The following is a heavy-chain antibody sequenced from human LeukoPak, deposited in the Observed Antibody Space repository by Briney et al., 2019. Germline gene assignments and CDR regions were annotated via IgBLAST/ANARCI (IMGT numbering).Heavy chain of an antibody. CDR3: ARHVAGSNTFDI. J-gene: IGHJ3*02. CDR1: GYSISSGYY. Sequence: SETLSLTCAVSGYSISSGYYWGWIRQPPGKVLEWIGSIYHSGRTYYNPSLKSRVTISVDTSKNQFSLRLSSVTAADAAVYYCARHVAGSNTFDIWGQGTMVTVSS. V-gene: IGHV4-38-2*01. D-gene: IGHD6-19*01. CDR2: IYHSGRT.